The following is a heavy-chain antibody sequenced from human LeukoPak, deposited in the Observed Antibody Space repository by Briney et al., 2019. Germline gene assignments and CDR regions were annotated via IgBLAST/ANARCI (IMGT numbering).Heavy chain of an antibody. D-gene: IGHD3-10*01. Sequence: GGSLRLSCAASGLHFSNFGMHWVRQAPGKGLEWVTFIRYDGSNKYYADSVKGRFTISRDNSKNTLYLQMNSLRAEDTAVYYCAKDVIYFDYWGQGTLVTVSS. CDR1: GLHFSNFG. V-gene: IGHV3-30*02. J-gene: IGHJ4*02. CDR2: IRYDGSNK. CDR3: AKDVIYFDY.